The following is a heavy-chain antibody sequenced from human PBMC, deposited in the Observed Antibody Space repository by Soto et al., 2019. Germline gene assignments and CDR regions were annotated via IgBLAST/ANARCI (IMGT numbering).Heavy chain of an antibody. Sequence: GSLRLSCAASGFTFSSYAMTWVRQAPGKGLDWVAAISDSGSSTYFADSVKGRFSISRDNSKNTVYLQMSSLRAEDTAVYYCALYCSGVSCSGHWGQGTLVTVSS. D-gene: IGHD2-15*01. CDR2: ISDSGSST. J-gene: IGHJ4*02. CDR1: GFTFSSYA. CDR3: ALYCSGVSCSGH. V-gene: IGHV3-23*01.